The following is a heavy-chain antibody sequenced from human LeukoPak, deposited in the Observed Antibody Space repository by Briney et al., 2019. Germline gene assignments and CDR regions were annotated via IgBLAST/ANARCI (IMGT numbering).Heavy chain of an antibody. Sequence: SETLSLTCSVSGGSISSSSYYWSWIRQPPGKGLEWIGYIYYSGSTNYNPSLKSRVTISVDTSKNHFSLKLSSVTAADTAVYYCARHANIPGYSPPLCPFDYWGQGTLVTVSS. CDR2: IYYSGST. CDR3: ARHANIPGYSPPLCPFDY. J-gene: IGHJ4*02. CDR1: GGSISSSSYY. D-gene: IGHD2-21*01. V-gene: IGHV4-61*03.